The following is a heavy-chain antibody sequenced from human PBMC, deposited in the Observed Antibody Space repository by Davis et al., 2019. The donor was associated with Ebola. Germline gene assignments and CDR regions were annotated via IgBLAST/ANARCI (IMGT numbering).Heavy chain of an antibody. CDR3: ARQSYSSWDYFDY. CDR1: GGSISSGGYY. Sequence: MPSETLSLTCTVSGGSISSGGYYWSWIRQHPGKGLEWIGYIYYSGSTYYNPSLKSRVTISVDTSKNQFSLKLSSVTAADTAVYYCARQSYSSWDYFDYWGQGTLVTVSS. D-gene: IGHD6-13*01. J-gene: IGHJ4*02. V-gene: IGHV4-31*03. CDR2: IYYSGST.